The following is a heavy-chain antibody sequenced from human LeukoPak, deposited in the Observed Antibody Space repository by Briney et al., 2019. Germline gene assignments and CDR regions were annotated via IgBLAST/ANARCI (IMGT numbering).Heavy chain of an antibody. CDR2: IYYSGST. Sequence: SETLSPACIVSGGSPSRYSSGCVRPLHQDGRGWVGHIYYSGSTNYNPSLKSRVTISVDTSKNQFSLKLSSVTAADTAVYYCARGVMTGYSSSWHFDYWGQGTLVTVSS. J-gene: IGHJ4*02. V-gene: IGHV4-59*01. D-gene: IGHD6-13*01. CDR3: ARGVMTGYSSSWHFDY. CDR1: GGSPSRYS.